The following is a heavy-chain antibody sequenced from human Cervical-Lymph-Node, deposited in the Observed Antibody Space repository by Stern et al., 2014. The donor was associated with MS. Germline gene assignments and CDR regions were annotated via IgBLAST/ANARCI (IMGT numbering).Heavy chain of an antibody. CDR2: IYSNGNT. D-gene: IGHD4-11*01. V-gene: IGHV4-59*01. J-gene: IGHJ4*02. CDR1: GGSINDYY. Sequence: VQLVESGPGLVKPSETLSLTCTVSGGSINDYYWSWIRQPPGKGLEWIGYIYSNGNTNSNPSLRSRVTISLDASKYQVSLKLSSVTAADTAVYYCAKDTHSNYDLGYWGQGTLVTVSS. CDR3: AKDTHSNYDLGY.